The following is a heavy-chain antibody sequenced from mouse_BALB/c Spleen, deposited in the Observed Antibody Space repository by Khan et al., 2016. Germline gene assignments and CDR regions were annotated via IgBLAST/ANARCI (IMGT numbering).Heavy chain of an antibody. Sequence: EVQLQESGPSLVKPSQTLSLTCSVTGDPITSGYWTWIRKFPGNKLEYMGYISYSGSTYYTPSLKSRLTITRDTSKNQSYLQLNSVTTGDTATYYCARCDGYHFDRWGQGTTLTVSS. V-gene: IGHV3-8*02. CDR1: GDPITSGY. J-gene: IGHJ2*01. D-gene: IGHD2-3*01. CDR3: ARCDGYHFDR. CDR2: ISYSGST.